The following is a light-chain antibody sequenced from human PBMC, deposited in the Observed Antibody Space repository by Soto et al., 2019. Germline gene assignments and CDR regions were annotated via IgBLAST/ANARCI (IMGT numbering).Light chain of an antibody. V-gene: IGKV1-5*03. CDR2: KAS. Sequence: DLQMTQSPSTLSASVGDRVTIXXRASQSISTYLAWYQQKPGKAPKLXIYKASSLESGVPSRFSGSGSGTEFTLTISSLQPDDFATYYCQQYNSYRWTFGLGTKVDIK. CDR3: QQYNSYRWT. CDR1: QSISTY. J-gene: IGKJ1*01.